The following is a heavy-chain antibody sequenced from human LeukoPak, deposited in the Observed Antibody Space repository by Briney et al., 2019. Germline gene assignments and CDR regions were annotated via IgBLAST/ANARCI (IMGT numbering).Heavy chain of an antibody. D-gene: IGHD5-24*01. CDR3: ARGATLFQDGYNSY. CDR1: GYTFTSYD. J-gene: IGHJ4*02. CDR2: MNPNSGNT. V-gene: IGHV1-8*01. Sequence: ASVKVSCKASGYTFTSYDINWVRQATGQGLEWMGWMNPNSGNTGYAQKFQGRVTMTRNTSISTAYMELSSLRSEDTAVYYCARGATLFQDGYNSYWGQGTLVTVSS.